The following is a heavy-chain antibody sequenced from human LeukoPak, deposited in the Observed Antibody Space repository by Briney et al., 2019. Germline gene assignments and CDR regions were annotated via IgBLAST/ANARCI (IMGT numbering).Heavy chain of an antibody. CDR1: GGSISSYY. CDR2: IYYSGST. V-gene: IGHV4-59*12. CDR3: ARDVAAAGGVYYFDY. D-gene: IGHD6-13*01. J-gene: IGHJ4*02. Sequence: SETLSLTCTVSGGSISSYYWSWIRQPPGKGLEWIGSIYYSGSTYYNPSLKSRVTISVDTSKNQFSLKLSSVTAADTAVYYCARDVAAAGGVYYFDYWGQGTLVTVSS.